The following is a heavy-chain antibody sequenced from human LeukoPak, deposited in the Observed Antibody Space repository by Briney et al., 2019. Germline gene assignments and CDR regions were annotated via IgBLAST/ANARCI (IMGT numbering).Heavy chain of an antibody. CDR1: GGSFSGYY. D-gene: IGHD3-3*01. Sequence: SETLSLTCAVYGGSFSGYYWSWIRQPPGKGLEWIGEINHSGSTNYNPSLKCRVTISVDTSKNQFSLKLSSVTAADTAVYYCARRVLRHAFDIWGQGTMVTVSS. V-gene: IGHV4-34*01. J-gene: IGHJ3*02. CDR2: INHSGST. CDR3: ARRVLRHAFDI.